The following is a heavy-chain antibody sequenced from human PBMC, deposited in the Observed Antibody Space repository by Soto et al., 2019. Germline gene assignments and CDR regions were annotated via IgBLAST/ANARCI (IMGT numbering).Heavy chain of an antibody. D-gene: IGHD6-13*01. V-gene: IGHV3-53*01. J-gene: IGHJ3*02. CDR3: AKTWGGGSSWYDAFDI. CDR2: LYSGGTT. Sequence: GGSLRLSCAASGFIVSNNYMSWVRQAPGKGLEWVSILYSGGTTYYADSVKGRFTISRDKSKNTLYLQMNSLRAEDTAVYYCAKTWGGGSSWYDAFDIWGQGTMVTVSS. CDR1: GFIVSNNY.